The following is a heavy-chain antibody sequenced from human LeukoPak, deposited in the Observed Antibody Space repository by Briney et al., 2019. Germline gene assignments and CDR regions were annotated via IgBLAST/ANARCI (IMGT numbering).Heavy chain of an antibody. CDR3: ARGREAAAGYGMDV. D-gene: IGHD6-13*01. V-gene: IGHV4-34*01. J-gene: IGHJ6*02. CDR1: GGSFSYYY. Sequence: PSETLSLTCAVYGGSFSYYYWSWIRQPPGKGLEWIGEINHSGSTNYNPSLKSRVTISVDTSKNQFSLKLSSVTAANTAVYYCARGREAAAGYGMDVWGQGTTVTVSS. CDR2: INHSGST.